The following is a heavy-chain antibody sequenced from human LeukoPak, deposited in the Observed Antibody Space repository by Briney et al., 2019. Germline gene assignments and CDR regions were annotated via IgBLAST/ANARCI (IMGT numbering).Heavy chain of an antibody. V-gene: IGHV3-21*01. CDR1: GFTFSSYS. CDR2: ISSSSSYI. J-gene: IGHJ4*02. Sequence: GGSPRLSCAASGFTFSSYSMNWVRQAPGKGLEWVSSISSSSSYIYYADSVKGRFTISRDNAKNSLYLQMNSLRAEDTAVYYCARGGPYYDFWRSTTIFDYWGQGTLVTVSS. D-gene: IGHD3-3*01. CDR3: ARGGPYYDFWRSTTIFDY.